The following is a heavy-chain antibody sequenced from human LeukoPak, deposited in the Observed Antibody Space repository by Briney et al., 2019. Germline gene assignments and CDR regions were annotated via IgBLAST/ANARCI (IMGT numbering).Heavy chain of an antibody. CDR1: GFTVSSNY. Sequence: GGSLRLSCAASGFTVSSNYMSWVRQAPGKGLEWVSVIYSGGSTYYADSVKGRFTISRDNAKNSLYLQMHSLRAEDTAVYYCARDSESGGYPLDYWGQGTLVTVSS. V-gene: IGHV3-53*01. CDR3: ARDSESGGYPLDY. CDR2: IYSGGST. D-gene: IGHD3-16*01. J-gene: IGHJ4*02.